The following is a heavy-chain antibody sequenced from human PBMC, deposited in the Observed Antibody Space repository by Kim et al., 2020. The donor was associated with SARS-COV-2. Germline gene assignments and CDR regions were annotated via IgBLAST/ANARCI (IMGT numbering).Heavy chain of an antibody. V-gene: IGHV1-69*13. CDR2: IIPIFGTA. J-gene: IGHJ3*02. CDR1: GGTFSSYA. CDR3: ARWGENSDYYDSSGPDDFDI. Sequence: SVKVSCKASGGTFSSYAISWVRQAPGQGLEWMGGIIPIFGTANYAQKFQGRVTITADESTSTAYMELSSLRSEDTAVYYCARWGENSDYYDSSGPDDFDIWGQGTMVTVP. D-gene: IGHD3-22*01.